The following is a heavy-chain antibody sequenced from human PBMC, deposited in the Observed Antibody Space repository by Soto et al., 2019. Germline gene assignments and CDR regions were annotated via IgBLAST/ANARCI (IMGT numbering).Heavy chain of an antibody. D-gene: IGHD3-3*01. CDR1: GGSISSSSYY. CDR3: ARSPAGPRITIFGVGPNWFDT. J-gene: IGHJ5*02. Sequence: PSETLSLTCTVSGGSISSSSYYWGWIRQPPGKGLEWIGSIYYSGSTYYNPPLKSRVTISVDTSKNQFSLKLSSVTAADTAVYYCARSPAGPRITIFGVGPNWFDTWGQGTLVTVSS. V-gene: IGHV4-39*01. CDR2: IYYSGST.